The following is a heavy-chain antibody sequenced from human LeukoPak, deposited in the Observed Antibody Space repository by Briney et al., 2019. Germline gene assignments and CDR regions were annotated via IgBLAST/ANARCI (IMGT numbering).Heavy chain of an antibody. Sequence: GASVKVSCKVSGYRFTDYSLHWVRQAPGQGLEWMGWINPNNGDTYFAQKFQGRVTMTRDTSISTAYMELSRLRSDDTAVYYCATFEYDFWSGYYSPLQTNWFDPWGQGTLVTVSS. CDR3: ATFEYDFWSGYYSPLQTNWFDP. J-gene: IGHJ5*02. CDR2: INPNNGDT. V-gene: IGHV1-2*02. D-gene: IGHD3-3*01. CDR1: GYRFTDYS.